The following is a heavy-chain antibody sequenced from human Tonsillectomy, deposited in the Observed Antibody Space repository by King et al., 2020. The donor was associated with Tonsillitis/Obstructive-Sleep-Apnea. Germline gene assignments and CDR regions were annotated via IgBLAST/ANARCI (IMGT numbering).Heavy chain of an antibody. V-gene: IGHV4-59*01. Sequence: QLQESGPGLVKPSETLSLTCTVSGGSISNYYWDWIRQPPGKGLEWIGHIHYSGSSGYNPSLRSRVTISVDTSKNQFSLELDSVTAADTAIYYCARLGYCSSSRCLSDYWGQGILVTVPS. D-gene: IGHD2-2*01. CDR2: IHYSGSS. CDR3: ARLGYCSSSRCLSDY. J-gene: IGHJ4*02. CDR1: GGSISNYY.